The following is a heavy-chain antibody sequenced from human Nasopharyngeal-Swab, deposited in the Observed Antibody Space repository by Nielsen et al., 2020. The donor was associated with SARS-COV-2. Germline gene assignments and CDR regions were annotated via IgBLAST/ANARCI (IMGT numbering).Heavy chain of an antibody. CDR3: AKGSYGDFPWTSPSFDY. CDR1: GFTFSSYE. J-gene: IGHJ4*02. CDR2: ISSSGTTI. V-gene: IGHV3-48*03. Sequence: GESLKISCAASGFTFSSYEMNWVRQAPGKGLEWLSYISSSGTTIYYADSVKGRFTISRDNSKNTLYLQMNSLRAEDTAVYYCAKGSYGDFPWTSPSFDYWGQGTLVTVSS. D-gene: IGHD4-17*01.